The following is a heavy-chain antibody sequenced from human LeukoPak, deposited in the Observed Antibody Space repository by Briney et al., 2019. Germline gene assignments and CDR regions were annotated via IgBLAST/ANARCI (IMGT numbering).Heavy chain of an antibody. V-gene: IGHV4-59*01. CDR1: GGSISSYY. CDR2: IYYSGST. J-gene: IGHJ4*02. D-gene: IGHD6-19*01. Sequence: SETLSLTCTVSGGSISSYYWSWIRQPPGKGLEWIGYIYYSGSTNYNPSLKSRVTISVDTSKNQFSLKLSPVTAADTAVYYCAREGSGWSILWGQGTLVTVSS. CDR3: AREGSGWSIL.